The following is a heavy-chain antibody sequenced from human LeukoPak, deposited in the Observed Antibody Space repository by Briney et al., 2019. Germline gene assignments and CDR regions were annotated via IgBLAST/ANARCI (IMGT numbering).Heavy chain of an antibody. Sequence: SETLSLTCTVSGASIRSSGYYWSWIRQDPAKGLEWIGYIYHSGNTYYNPSLKSRVTISLDTSKSQFSLKLRSVTAADTAVYYCARANYYDSTGYLPVVYPSDFWGQGTLVTVSS. D-gene: IGHD3-22*01. CDR3: ARANYYDSTGYLPVVYPSDF. V-gene: IGHV4-31*03. CDR2: IYHSGNT. J-gene: IGHJ4*02. CDR1: GASIRSSGYY.